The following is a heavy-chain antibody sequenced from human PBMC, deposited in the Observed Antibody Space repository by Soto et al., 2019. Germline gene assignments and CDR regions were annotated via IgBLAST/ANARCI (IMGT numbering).Heavy chain of an antibody. D-gene: IGHD6-25*01. V-gene: IGHV4-59*01. CDR2: IHHSGST. CDR3: TRGDSSSGLPDIDY. CDR1: GASIRSYY. J-gene: IGHJ4*02. Sequence: SETLSLTCTVSGASIRSYYWSWIRQPPGKGLEWIGFIHHSGSTNYNPSLKSRLTMSVDTSKNQFSLKLSSVTAADTAVYYWTRGDSSSGLPDIDYWGQGTLVTVSS.